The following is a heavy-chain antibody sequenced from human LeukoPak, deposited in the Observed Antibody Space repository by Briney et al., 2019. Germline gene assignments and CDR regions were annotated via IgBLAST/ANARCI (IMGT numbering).Heavy chain of an antibody. Sequence: ASVKVSCKASGYTFTGYYMHWVRQAPGQGLEWMGWINPNSGGTNYAQKFQGRVTMTRDTSISTAYMELSRLRSDDTAVFYCARDIAAAGKGDYYYYMDVWGKGTTVTVSS. CDR3: ARDIAAAGKGDYYYYMDV. J-gene: IGHJ6*03. CDR2: INPNSGGT. V-gene: IGHV1-2*02. CDR1: GYTFTGYY. D-gene: IGHD6-13*01.